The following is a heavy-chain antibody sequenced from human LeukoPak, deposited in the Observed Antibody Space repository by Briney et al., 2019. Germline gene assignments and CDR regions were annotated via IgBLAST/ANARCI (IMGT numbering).Heavy chain of an antibody. V-gene: IGHV3-48*01. CDR1: GFTFSSYS. Sequence: GGSLRLSCAASGFTFSSYSMNWVRQAPGKGLEWVSYISSSSSTIYYADSVKGRFTISRDNAKNSLYLQMNSLRAEDTAVYYCAREYSSGYYRIFDYWGQGTLVTVSS. D-gene: IGHD3-22*01. CDR3: AREYSSGYYRIFDY. J-gene: IGHJ4*02. CDR2: ISSSSSTI.